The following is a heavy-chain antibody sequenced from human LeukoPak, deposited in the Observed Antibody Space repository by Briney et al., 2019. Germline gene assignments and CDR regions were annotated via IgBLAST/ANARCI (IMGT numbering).Heavy chain of an antibody. CDR1: GFTFSSYA. V-gene: IGHV3-23*01. D-gene: IGHD3-22*01. CDR2: ISGSGGST. CDR3: AKDSAMIVVVITVY. Sequence: GGSLRLSCAASGFTFSSYAMSWVRQAPGKGLEWVSAISGSGGSTYYADSVKGRFTISRDNSKNTLYLQMNSLRAEDTAVYYCAKDSAMIVVVITVYWGQGTLVTVSS. J-gene: IGHJ4*02.